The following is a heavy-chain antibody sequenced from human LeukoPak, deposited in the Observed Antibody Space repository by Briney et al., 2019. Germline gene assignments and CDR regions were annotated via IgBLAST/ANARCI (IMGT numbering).Heavy chain of an antibody. CDR1: GGSFSGYY. CDR2: INHSGST. V-gene: IGHV4-34*01. Sequence: SETLSLACAVYGGSFSGYYWSWIRQPPGKGLEWIGEINHSGSTNYNPSLKSRVTISVDTSKNQFSLKLSSVTAADTAVYYCARANVGYDYVWGSYCLDYWGQGTLVTVSS. J-gene: IGHJ4*02. CDR3: ARANVGYDYVWGSYCLDY. D-gene: IGHD3-16*01.